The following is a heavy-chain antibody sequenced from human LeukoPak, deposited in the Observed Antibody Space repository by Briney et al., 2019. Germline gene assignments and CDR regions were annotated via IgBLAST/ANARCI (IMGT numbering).Heavy chain of an antibody. CDR2: IIPIFGTA. Sequence: SVKVSCKASGGTFSSYAISWVRQAPGQGLEWMGGIIPIFGTANYAQKFQGRVTITADESTSTAYVELSSLRSEDTAVYYCARAPYSGSYSWFDPWGQGTLVTVSS. J-gene: IGHJ5*02. CDR3: ARAPYSGSYSWFDP. V-gene: IGHV1-69*13. CDR1: GGTFSSYA. D-gene: IGHD1-26*01.